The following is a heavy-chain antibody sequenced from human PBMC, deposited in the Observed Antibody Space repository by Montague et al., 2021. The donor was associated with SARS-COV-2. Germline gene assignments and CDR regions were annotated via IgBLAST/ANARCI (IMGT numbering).Heavy chain of an antibody. D-gene: IGHD3-3*01. Sequence: SETLSLTCTVSGGSIGAYYWSWIRQPPGKGPEWIAYISSSRTTNYNPSLKSRITVSVDTSRNQLSLKLSSVTAADSAVYYCARESRLKYLERSGSRYDYYGMDVGGQGTTVTVSS. CDR2: ISSSRTT. CDR1: GGSIGAYY. V-gene: IGHV4-59*01. CDR3: ARESRLKYLERSGSRYDYYGMDV. J-gene: IGHJ6*02.